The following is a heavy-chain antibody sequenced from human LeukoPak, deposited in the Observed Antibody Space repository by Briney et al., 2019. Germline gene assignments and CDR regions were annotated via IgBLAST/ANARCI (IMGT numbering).Heavy chain of an antibody. D-gene: IGHD6-13*01. CDR1: GFTFSRFW. V-gene: IGHV3-7*04. J-gene: IGHJ4*02. CDR2: VKQDGSEK. CDR3: ARYGSIAVAGTFDY. Sequence: GGSLRLSCAASGFTFSRFWMSWVRQAPGKGLEWVANVKQDGSEKYYVDSVKGRFTISRDNAKNSLYLQMNSLRAEDTAVYHCARYGSIAVAGTFDYWGQGTLVTVSS.